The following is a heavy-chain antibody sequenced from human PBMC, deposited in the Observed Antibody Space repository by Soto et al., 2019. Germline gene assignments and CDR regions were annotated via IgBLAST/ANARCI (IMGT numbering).Heavy chain of an antibody. Sequence: ASVKVSCKASGYTFTSYGISWVRQAPGQGLEWMGWVSAYNGNTNYAQKLQGRVTMTTDTSTSTAYMELRSLRSDDTAVYYCARASGIAAAGDYDYWGQGTLVTVSS. CDR3: ARASGIAAAGDYDY. D-gene: IGHD6-13*01. CDR2: VSAYNGNT. CDR1: GYTFTSYG. J-gene: IGHJ4*02. V-gene: IGHV1-18*01.